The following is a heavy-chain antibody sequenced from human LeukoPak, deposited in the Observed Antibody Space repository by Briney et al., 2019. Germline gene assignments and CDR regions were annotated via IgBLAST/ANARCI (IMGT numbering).Heavy chain of an antibody. D-gene: IGHD3-22*01. Sequence: GASVKVSCKASGYTFTSYGISWVRQAPGQGLEWMGWICAYNGNTNYAQKLQGRVTMTADTSTSTAYMELRSLRSDDTAVYYCARGGTFYYDSSGYSDYWGQGTLVTVSS. CDR1: GYTFTSYG. J-gene: IGHJ4*02. V-gene: IGHV1-18*01. CDR2: ICAYNGNT. CDR3: ARGGTFYYDSSGYSDY.